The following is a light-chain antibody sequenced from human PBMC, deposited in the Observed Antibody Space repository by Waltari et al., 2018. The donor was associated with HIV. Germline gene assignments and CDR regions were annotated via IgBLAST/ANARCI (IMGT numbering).Light chain of an antibody. CDR1: QNIKKY. J-gene: IGKJ1*01. Sequence: DIQMTQSQSSLSASVGDRVTITCRASQNIKKYSNWYQQKPGEAPKLLIYATSSLQSGVPSRFSGSGSGTDFTLTISSLQSEDIATYFCQQHFTTPWTFGQGTKVAMK. CDR3: QQHFTTPWT. V-gene: IGKV1-39*01. CDR2: ATS.